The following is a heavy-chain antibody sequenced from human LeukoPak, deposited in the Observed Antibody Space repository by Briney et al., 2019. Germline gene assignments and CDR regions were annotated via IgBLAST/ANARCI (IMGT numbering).Heavy chain of an antibody. V-gene: IGHV3-13*01. CDR2: IGTAGDT. J-gene: IGHJ4*02. CDR1: GFTFSSYD. CDR3: AKESYGDYNFDY. D-gene: IGHD4-17*01. Sequence: GGSLRLSCAASGFTFSSYDMHWVRQATGKGLEWVSAIGTAGDTYYPGSVKGRFTISRDNSKNTVYLQMNSLRAEDTAVYYCAKESYGDYNFDYWGQGTLVTVSS.